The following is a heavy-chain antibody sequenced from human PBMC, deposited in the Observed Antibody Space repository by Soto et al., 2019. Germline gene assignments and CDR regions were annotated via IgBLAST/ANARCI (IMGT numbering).Heavy chain of an antibody. CDR2: INPSNEIT. CDR1: GYTFSAYY. Sequence: ASVKVSCKTSGYTFSAYYVHWARRAPGRGFQWLGWINPSNEITTFPEFFQGRITMTRDTSTNTVHMELNMLTSDDPAVYYCMRGGGGDSPIDYWGQGTQVTVSS. CDR3: MRGGGGDSPIDY. V-gene: IGHV1-2*02. D-gene: IGHD2-21*01. J-gene: IGHJ4*02.